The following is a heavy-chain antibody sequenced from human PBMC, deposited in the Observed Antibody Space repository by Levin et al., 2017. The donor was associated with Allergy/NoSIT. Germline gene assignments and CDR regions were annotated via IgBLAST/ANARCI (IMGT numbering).Heavy chain of an antibody. V-gene: IGHV3-20*04. Sequence: WASVKVSCAASGFTFDDYGMSWVRQAPGKGLEWVSGINWNGGSTGYADSVKGRFTISRDNAKNSLYLQMNSLRAEDTALYYCARVSGTPRGSSDYWGQGTLVTVSS. CDR2: INWNGGST. D-gene: IGHD3-10*01. CDR3: ARVSGTPRGSSDY. CDR1: GFTFDDYG. J-gene: IGHJ4*02.